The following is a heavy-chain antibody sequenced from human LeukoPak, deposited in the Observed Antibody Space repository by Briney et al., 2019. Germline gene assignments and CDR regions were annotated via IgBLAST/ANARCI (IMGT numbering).Heavy chain of an antibody. J-gene: IGHJ5*02. CDR1: CGYITRRSSY. Sequence: SETLSLTCTVSCGYITRRSSYWGWMRQPPGKDLEWRGSIHYTGRTFYNPSLKRRVTMSVATSKRQSSLNLTSATAAATAVYHWPRQDASDHGDPNWFDPWGKGSLVTVSS. CDR3: PRQDASDHGDPNWFDP. V-gene: IGHV4-39*01. CDR2: IHYTGRT. D-gene: IGHD4-17*01.